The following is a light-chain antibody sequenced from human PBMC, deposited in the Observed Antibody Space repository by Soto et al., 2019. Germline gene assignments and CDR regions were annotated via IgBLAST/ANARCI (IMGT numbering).Light chain of an antibody. CDR1: ESISTW. J-gene: IGKJ2*01. Sequence: DIQMTQSPSTLSASVGDRVTITCRPSESISTWLVWYQQKPGKAPKLLIYDASTLQTGVPSRFSGSGSGTKFTLPISSLQPDDFATYFCQHYNHYPFTFGQGTKLESK. CDR2: DAS. CDR3: QHYNHYPFT. V-gene: IGKV1-5*01.